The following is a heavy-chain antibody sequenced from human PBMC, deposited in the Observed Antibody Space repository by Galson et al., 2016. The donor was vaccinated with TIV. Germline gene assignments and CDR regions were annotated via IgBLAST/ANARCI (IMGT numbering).Heavy chain of an antibody. Sequence: SVKVSCKASGYTLTRYYIHWLRQAPGQGLEWMGIINPSDSGTTYAPKFQGRVTMTRDTSTATVYMELSGLRSEDTAIYYCARRFYFDYWGQGTLVTVSS. CDR3: ARRFYFDY. V-gene: IGHV1-46*01. CDR1: GYTLTRYY. J-gene: IGHJ4*02. CDR2: INPSDSGT.